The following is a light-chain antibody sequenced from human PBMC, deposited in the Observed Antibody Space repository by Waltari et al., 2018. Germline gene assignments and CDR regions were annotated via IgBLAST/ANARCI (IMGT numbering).Light chain of an antibody. V-gene: IGKV3-11*01. Sequence: EIVLTQSPATLSLSPGERATLSCRASQSVGSYLAWSQQKPGQPPRLHIYDTSNRATGIPAGFSGSGSGTDFTLTISSLEPEDFAVYYCHQRRSWLWTFGQGTKVEIK. CDR2: DTS. J-gene: IGKJ1*01. CDR3: HQRRSWLWT. CDR1: QSVGSY.